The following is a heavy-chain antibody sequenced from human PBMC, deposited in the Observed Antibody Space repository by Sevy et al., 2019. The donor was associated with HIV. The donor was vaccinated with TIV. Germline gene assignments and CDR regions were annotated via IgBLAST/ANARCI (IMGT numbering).Heavy chain of an antibody. V-gene: IGHV3-33*01. J-gene: IGHJ4*02. CDR1: GFIFSYYG. CDR2: IWYDGSNT. D-gene: IGHD1-26*01. Sequence: GGSLRLSCAASGFIFSYYGMHWVRQAPGKGLEWVAVIWYDGSNTIYADSVKGRFTISRDNSKNILYLQMNSLRDEDTAVYSCARDPNVIMLSGSYYLYWGQGTRVTVSS. CDR3: ARDPNVIMLSGSYYLY.